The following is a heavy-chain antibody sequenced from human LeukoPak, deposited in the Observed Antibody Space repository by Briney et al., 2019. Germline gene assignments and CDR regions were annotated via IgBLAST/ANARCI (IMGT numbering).Heavy chain of an antibody. J-gene: IGHJ4*02. D-gene: IGHD2-15*01. V-gene: IGHV4-34*01. CDR1: GGSFSGYY. CDR2: INHSGST. CDR3: ARSGSYAAAGDY. Sequence: SSETLSLTCAVYGGSFSGYYWSWIRQPPGKGLEWIGEINHSGSTNYNPSLKSRVTISLDTSKNQFSLKLSSVTAADTAVYYCARSGSYAAAGDYWGQGTLVTVSS.